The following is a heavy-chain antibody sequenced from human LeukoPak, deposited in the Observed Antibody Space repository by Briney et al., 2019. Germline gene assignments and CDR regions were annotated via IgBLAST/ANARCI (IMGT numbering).Heavy chain of an antibody. D-gene: IGHD5-18*01. CDR1: GFTFSSYD. CDR3: ARAHRYSYGLDAFDI. Sequence: GGPLRLSCAASGFTFSSYDMHWVRQATGKGLEWVSAIGTAGDTYYPGSVKGRFTISRENAKNSLYLQMNSLRAGDTAVYYCARAHRYSYGLDAFDIWGQGTMVTVSS. V-gene: IGHV3-13*01. J-gene: IGHJ3*02. CDR2: IGTAGDT.